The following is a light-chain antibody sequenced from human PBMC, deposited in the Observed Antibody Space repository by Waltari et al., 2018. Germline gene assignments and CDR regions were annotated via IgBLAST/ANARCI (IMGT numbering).Light chain of an antibody. CDR2: DGS. CDR1: SSDVGKYNL. J-gene: IGLJ2*01. V-gene: IGLV2-23*01. Sequence: QSALTQPASVSGSPGQSITISCTGTSSDVGKYNLVSWYQQHPGQAPKLMIYDGSQRPSGVSDRFSGSKSGNTASLTISGLQAEDEADYYCFSYAGRATGVFGGGTKLTVL. CDR3: FSYAGRATGV.